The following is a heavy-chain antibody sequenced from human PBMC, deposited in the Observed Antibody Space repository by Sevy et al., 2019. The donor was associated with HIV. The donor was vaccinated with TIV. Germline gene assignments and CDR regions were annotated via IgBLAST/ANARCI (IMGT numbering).Heavy chain of an antibody. D-gene: IGHD3-10*01. CDR2: ISFDGTEK. V-gene: IGHV3-30-3*01. J-gene: IGHJ3*01. CDR3: WRETTMLPRGAFDF. Sequence: GGSLRLSCAASGFTFSSYPMHWVRQAPGKGLEWVSFISFDGTEKYYADSVKGRFTITKDNSKNTLFLQMNSLRAEDTAFYYCWRETTMLPRGAFDFWGQGTMVTVSS. CDR1: GFTFSSYP.